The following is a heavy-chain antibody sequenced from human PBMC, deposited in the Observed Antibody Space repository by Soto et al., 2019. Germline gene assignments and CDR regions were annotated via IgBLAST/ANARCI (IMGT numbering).Heavy chain of an antibody. V-gene: IGHV3-9*01. CDR3: AKDIRDYGSGRHYYYYGMDV. Sequence: EVPLVESGGGLVQPGRSLRLSCAASGFTFDDYAMHWVRQAPGKGLEWVSGISWNSGSIGYADSVKGRFTISRDNAKNSLYLQMNSLRAEDTALYYCAKDIRDYGSGRHYYYYGMDVWGQGTTVTVSS. D-gene: IGHD3-10*01. CDR2: ISWNSGSI. CDR1: GFTFDDYA. J-gene: IGHJ6*02.